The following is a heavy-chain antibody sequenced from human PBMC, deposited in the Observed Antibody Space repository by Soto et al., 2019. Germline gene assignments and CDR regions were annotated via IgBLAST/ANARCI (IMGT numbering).Heavy chain of an antibody. CDR3: AKRRGDHSNYSWGIDV. CDR2: ISYDGSHK. D-gene: IGHD4-4*01. J-gene: IGHJ6*02. V-gene: IGHV3-30*18. Sequence: QVQLVESGGGVVQPGRSLRLSCAASGFTFRNYGMHWVRQAPGKGLVWVTVISYDGSHKYYADSVKGRFTISRDNSKNTVYLEMNSLRDEETGVYYCAKRRGDHSNYSWGIDVWGQGTTVTVSS. CDR1: GFTFRNYG.